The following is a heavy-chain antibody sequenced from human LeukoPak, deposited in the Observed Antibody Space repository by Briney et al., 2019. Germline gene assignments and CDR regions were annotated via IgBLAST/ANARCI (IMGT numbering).Heavy chain of an antibody. CDR3: ARRGYSYGYYYMDV. D-gene: IGHD5-18*01. CDR2: ISAYNGNT. J-gene: IGHJ6*03. V-gene: IGHV1-18*01. CDR1: GYTFTSYG. Sequence: ASVKVSCKASGYTFTSYGIGWVRQAPGQGLEWMGWISAYNGNTNYAQKLQGRVTMTTDTSTSTAYMELWSLRSDDTAVYYCARRGYSYGYYYMDVWGKGTTVTVSS.